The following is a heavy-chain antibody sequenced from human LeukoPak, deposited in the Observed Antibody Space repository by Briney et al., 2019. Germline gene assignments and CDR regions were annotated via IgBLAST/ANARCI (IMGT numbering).Heavy chain of an antibody. CDR2: IGTAGDT. CDR3: ARAHPRRYYYGMDV. J-gene: IGHJ6*02. V-gene: IGHV3-13*01. Sequence: GGSLRLSCAASGFTLSSYDMHWVRQATGKGLEWVSAIGTAGDTYYPGSVKGRFTISRENAKNSLYLQMNSLRAGDTAVYYCARAHPRRYYYGMDVWGQGTTVTVSS. CDR1: GFTLSSYD.